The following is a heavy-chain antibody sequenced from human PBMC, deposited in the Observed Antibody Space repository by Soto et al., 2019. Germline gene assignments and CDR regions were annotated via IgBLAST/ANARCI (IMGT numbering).Heavy chain of an antibody. CDR3: ARGGLGYCTSSTCYPFDY. V-gene: IGHV4-34*01. Sequence: SETLSLTCAVSGGSLSDYYWSWIRQPPGKGLEWIGEISHSGNTNYNPSLKSRALISVDASKNQFSLRLSSVTAADTAVYYCARGGLGYCTSSTCYPFDYWGQRTLVTVSS. J-gene: IGHJ4*02. D-gene: IGHD2-2*01. CDR2: ISHSGNT. CDR1: GGSLSDYY.